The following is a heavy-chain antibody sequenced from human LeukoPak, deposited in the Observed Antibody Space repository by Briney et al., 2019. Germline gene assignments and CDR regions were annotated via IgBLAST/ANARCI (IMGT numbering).Heavy chain of an antibody. Sequence: GGSLRLSCAASGFTFSDYYMSWIRQAPGRGLEWVSYISSSGSTIYYADSVKGRFTISRDNAKNPLYLQMNSLRAEDTAVYYCARDLSLVTIFGVVIDKYLDYWGQGTLVTVSS. CDR3: ARDLSLVTIFGVVIDKYLDY. J-gene: IGHJ4*02. CDR1: GFTFSDYY. D-gene: IGHD3-3*01. V-gene: IGHV3-11*04. CDR2: ISSSGSTI.